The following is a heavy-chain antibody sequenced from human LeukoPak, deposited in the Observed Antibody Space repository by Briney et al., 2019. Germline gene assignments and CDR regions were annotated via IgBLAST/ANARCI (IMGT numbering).Heavy chain of an antibody. CDR3: ARGYCSGGSCYRSNWFDP. CDR2: IYTSGST. V-gene: IGHV4-59*10. D-gene: IGHD2-15*01. CDR1: GGSFSGYY. Sequence: SETLSLTCAVYGGSFSGYYWSWIRQPAGKGLEWIGRIYTSGSTNYNPSLKSRVTISVDTSKNQFSLKLSSVTAADTAVYYCARGYCSGGSCYRSNWFDPWGQGTLVTVSS. J-gene: IGHJ5*02.